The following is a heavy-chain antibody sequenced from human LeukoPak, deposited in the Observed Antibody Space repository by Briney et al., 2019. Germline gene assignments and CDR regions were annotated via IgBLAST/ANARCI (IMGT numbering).Heavy chain of an antibody. Sequence: GGSLRLSCAASGFTFSNAWMSWVRQAPGRGLEWVSVIYSGGSTYYADSVKGRFTISRDNSKNTLYLQMNSLRAEDTAVYYCAGSYVIRSFDYWGQGTLVTVSS. CDR1: GFTFSNAW. V-gene: IGHV3-66*01. CDR3: AGSYVIRSFDY. J-gene: IGHJ4*02. D-gene: IGHD3-16*01. CDR2: IYSGGST.